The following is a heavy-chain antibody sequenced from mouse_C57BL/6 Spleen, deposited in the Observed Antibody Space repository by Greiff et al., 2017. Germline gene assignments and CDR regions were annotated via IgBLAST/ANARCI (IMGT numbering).Heavy chain of an antibody. D-gene: IGHD1-1*01. CDR3: ARSFITTVVANFDY. CDR2: IDPNSGGT. CDR1: GYTFTSYW. V-gene: IGHV1-72*01. Sequence: VQLQQPGAELVKPGASVKLSCKASGYTFTSYWMHWVKQRPGRGLEWIGRIDPNSGGTKYNEKFKSKATLTVDKPSSTAYMQLSSLTAEDSAVYYCARSFITTVVANFDYWGQGTTLTVSS. J-gene: IGHJ2*01.